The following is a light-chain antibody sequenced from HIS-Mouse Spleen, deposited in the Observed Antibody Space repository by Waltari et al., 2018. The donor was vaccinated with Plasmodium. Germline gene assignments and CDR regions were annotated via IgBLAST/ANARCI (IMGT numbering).Light chain of an antibody. J-gene: IGLJ2*01. Sequence: QSALTQPPSASGSPGQSVTISCTGTSSDVGGYNYVSWYQQHPGKAPKPMIYEVSKRPSGVPDSFAGSKSGNPASLTVSGLQAEDEADYYCSSYAGSNNVVFGGGTKLTVL. CDR2: EVS. CDR3: SSYAGSNNVV. CDR1: SSDVGGYNY. V-gene: IGLV2-8*01.